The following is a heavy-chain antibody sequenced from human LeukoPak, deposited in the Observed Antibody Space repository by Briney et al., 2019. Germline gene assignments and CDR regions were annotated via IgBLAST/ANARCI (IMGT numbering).Heavy chain of an antibody. CDR3: ARDIRSGYDYRGDYYYYYYMDV. J-gene: IGHJ6*03. CDR1: GDSMSSSSSYY. D-gene: IGHD5-12*01. CDR2: IYYSGST. V-gene: IGHV4-39*07. Sequence: PSETLSLTCTVSGDSMSSSSSYYWGWIRQPPGKGLEWIGSIYYSGSTYYNPSLKSRVTISVDTSKNQFSLKLSSVTAADTAVYYCARDIRSGYDYRGDYYYYYYMDVWGKGTTVTVSS.